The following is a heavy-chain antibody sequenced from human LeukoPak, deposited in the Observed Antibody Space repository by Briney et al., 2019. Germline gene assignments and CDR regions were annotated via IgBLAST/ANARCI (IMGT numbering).Heavy chain of an antibody. V-gene: IGHV4-59*08. Sequence: SETLSLTCTVSGGSLSDYYWNWVRQAPGKGLEWIGYVDNAGNTNFNPSLKSRVSIVVDTSKSQFSLELTSVTAADTAIYYCARFLGFHMRSGPQFFFDHWGQGRLVTVSS. D-gene: IGHD3-3*01. CDR1: GGSLSDYY. CDR2: VDNAGNT. J-gene: IGHJ4*02. CDR3: ARFLGFHMRSGPQFFFDH.